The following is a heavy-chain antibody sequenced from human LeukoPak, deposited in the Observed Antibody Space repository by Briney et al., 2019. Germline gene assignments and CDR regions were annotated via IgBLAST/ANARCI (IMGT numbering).Heavy chain of an antibody. CDR2: INPNSGGT. CDR1: GYTITDYY. D-gene: IGHD2-8*01. Sequence: ASVKVSCKASGYTITDYYIHWVRQAPGQGLEWMGWINPNSGGTNYAQKFQGRVTMTSDTSINTAYMELSSLRYDDTAIYYCARSCCTDGAYYYYLDVWGKGTTVTVSS. CDR3: ARSCCTDGAYYYYLDV. V-gene: IGHV1-2*02. J-gene: IGHJ6*03.